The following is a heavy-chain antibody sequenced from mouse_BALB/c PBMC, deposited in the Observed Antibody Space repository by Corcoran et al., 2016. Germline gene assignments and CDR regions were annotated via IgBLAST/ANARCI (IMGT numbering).Heavy chain of an antibody. J-gene: IGHJ2*01. Sequence: EVQLQQSGAELVKPGASVKLSCTASGFNIKDTYMHWVKQRPEQGLEWIGRIEPANGNTKYDPKFQGKATITADTSSNTAYLQLSSLTSEDTAVYYCARSTTVVAYYFDYWGQGTTLTVSS. V-gene: IGHV14-3*02. D-gene: IGHD1-1*01. CDR3: ARSTTVVAYYFDY. CDR1: GFNIKDTY. CDR2: IEPANGNT.